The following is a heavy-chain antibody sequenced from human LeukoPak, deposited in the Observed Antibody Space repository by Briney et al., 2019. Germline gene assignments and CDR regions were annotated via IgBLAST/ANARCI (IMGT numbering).Heavy chain of an antibody. CDR1: GGSISSGGYY. J-gene: IGHJ4*02. CDR2: IYYSGST. V-gene: IGHV4-31*03. Sequence: PSETLSLTCTVPGGSISSGGYYWSWIRQHPGKGLEWIGYIYYSGSTYYNPSLKSRVSISVDTSKNQFSLKLSSVTAADTAVYYCARALGRLAYSSSWLDYWGQGTLVTVSS. CDR3: ARALGRLAYSSSWLDY. D-gene: IGHD6-13*01.